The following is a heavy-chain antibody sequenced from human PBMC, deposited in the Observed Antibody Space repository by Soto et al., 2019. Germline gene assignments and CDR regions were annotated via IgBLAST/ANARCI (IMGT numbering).Heavy chain of an antibody. CDR1: GGSISSSTYY. V-gene: IGHV4-39*01. J-gene: IGHJ6*02. D-gene: IGHD4-17*01. Sequence: QVQLQESGPGLVKPSETLSLTCTVSGGSISSSTYYWGWIRQPPGKGLEWIGFIYYSGSAYYNPSLTSRVPISIDTSKNQFSLKLTSVTAADTDVFYCARHGVDYGDYASYYYYGMDVWGRGTTVTVSS. CDR2: IYYSGSA. CDR3: ARHGVDYGDYASYYYYGMDV.